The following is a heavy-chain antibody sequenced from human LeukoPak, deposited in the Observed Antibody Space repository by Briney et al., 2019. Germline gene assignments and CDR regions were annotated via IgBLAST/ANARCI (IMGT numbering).Heavy chain of an antibody. D-gene: IGHD3-3*01. CDR1: GGSFSGYY. CDR3: ARVDFWSGYCSFDP. J-gene: IGHJ5*02. CDR2: IYYSGST. Sequence: SETLSLTCAVYGGSFSGYYWSWIRQPPGKGLEWIGYIYYSGSTNYNPSLKSRVTISVDTSKNQFSLKLSSVTAADTAVYYCARVDFWSGYCSFDPWGQGTLVTVSS. V-gene: IGHV4-59*01.